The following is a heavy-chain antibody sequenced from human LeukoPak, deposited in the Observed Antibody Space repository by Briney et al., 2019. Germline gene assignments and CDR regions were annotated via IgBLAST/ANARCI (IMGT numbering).Heavy chain of an antibody. J-gene: IGHJ3*02. CDR2: INPNSGGT. V-gene: IGHV1-2*04. Sequence: ASVKVSCKASGYTFTGYYMHWVRQAPGQGLEWMGWINPNSGGTNYAQKFQGWVTMTRDTSISTAYMELSRLRSDDTAVYYCARGPPIITMIPTEAFDIWGQGTMVTVSP. D-gene: IGHD3-22*01. CDR1: GYTFTGYY. CDR3: ARGPPIITMIPTEAFDI.